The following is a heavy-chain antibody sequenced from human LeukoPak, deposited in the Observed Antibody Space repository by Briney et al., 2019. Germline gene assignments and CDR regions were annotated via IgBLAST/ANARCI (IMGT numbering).Heavy chain of an antibody. D-gene: IGHD6-13*01. CDR3: ARLKSSSWYGAPLDY. V-gene: IGHV3-20*01. Sequence: GGSLRLSCAASGFTFSSYWMSWVRQVPGKGLEWASGINWSGDSIHYADSVKGRFTISRDNAQKSVFLEMNSLRGEDTALYHCARLKSSSWYGAPLDYWGQGTLVTVSS. J-gene: IGHJ4*02. CDR2: INWSGDSI. CDR1: GFTFSSYW.